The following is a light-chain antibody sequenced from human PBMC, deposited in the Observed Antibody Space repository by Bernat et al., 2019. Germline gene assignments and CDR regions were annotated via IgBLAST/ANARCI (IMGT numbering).Light chain of an antibody. Sequence: DIQMTQSPSSLSASVGDRVTITCQASQDIRNFLNWYQQKPGKAPKLLIYDASNLQTGVPSRFSGSGSGTDFTFTIRSLQSEDIATYYCQNGNTFGQGTKLEI. CDR1: QDIRNF. J-gene: IGKJ2*01. CDR2: DAS. CDR3: QNGNT. V-gene: IGKV1-33*01.